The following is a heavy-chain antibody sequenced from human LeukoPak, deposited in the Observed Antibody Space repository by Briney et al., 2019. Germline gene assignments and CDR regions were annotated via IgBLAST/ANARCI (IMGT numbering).Heavy chain of an antibody. J-gene: IGHJ4*02. CDR1: AFTVSSYA. CDR2: ISGSGGST. D-gene: IGHD4-17*01. V-gene: IGHV3-23*01. CDR3: ATYGDSHFDY. Sequence: PGGSLRLSCAASAFTVSSYAMSWVRQAPGKGLEWVSAISGSGGSTYYADSVKGRFTISRDNSKNTLYLQMNSLRAEDTAVYYCATYGDSHFDYWGQRTLVTVSS.